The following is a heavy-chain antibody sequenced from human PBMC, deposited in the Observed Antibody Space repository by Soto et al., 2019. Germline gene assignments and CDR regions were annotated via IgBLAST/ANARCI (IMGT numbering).Heavy chain of an antibody. V-gene: IGHV4-39*01. CDR2: IYYRGNA. D-gene: IGHD3-9*01. J-gene: IGHJ4*02. Sequence: QLQLQESGTGLVKPSETLSLTCSVSDDSINSDKYYWGWIRQPPGKGLEWIGSIYYRGNAYYNPSRQTRVTISRAKSTSQFSLKLNSVTAADSAVYFCARLEGLATISYYFDFWGPGALVTVSS. CDR3: ARLEGLATISYYFDF. CDR1: DDSINSDKYY.